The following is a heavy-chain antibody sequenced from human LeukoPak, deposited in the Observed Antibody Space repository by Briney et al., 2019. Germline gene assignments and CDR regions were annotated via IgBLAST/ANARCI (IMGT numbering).Heavy chain of an antibody. V-gene: IGHV3-74*01. CDR2: INRDGTGT. J-gene: IGHJ6*02. Sequence: GGSLRLSCAPSGFIFSDYWFHWVRQTPGQGLVWVAAINRDGTGTSHADSVKGRFTISRDNAKNSLYLQMNSLRAEDTAVYYCASGGDCYLEAVCYYGMDVWGQGTTVTVSS. D-gene: IGHD2-21*02. CDR1: GFIFSDYW. CDR3: ASGGDCYLEAVCYYGMDV.